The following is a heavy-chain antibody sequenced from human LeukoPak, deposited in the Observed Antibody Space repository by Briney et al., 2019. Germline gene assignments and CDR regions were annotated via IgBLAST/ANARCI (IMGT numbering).Heavy chain of an antibody. Sequence: SETLSLTCTVSGGSISSSSYYWGWIRQPPGKGLEWIGSIYYSGSTYYNPSLKSRVTISVDTSKNQFSLKLSSVTAADTAVYYCARDRAYCSGGSCYFPNFDYWGQGTLVTVSS. J-gene: IGHJ4*02. CDR2: IYYSGST. CDR1: GGSISSSSYY. D-gene: IGHD2-15*01. V-gene: IGHV4-39*07. CDR3: ARDRAYCSGGSCYFPNFDY.